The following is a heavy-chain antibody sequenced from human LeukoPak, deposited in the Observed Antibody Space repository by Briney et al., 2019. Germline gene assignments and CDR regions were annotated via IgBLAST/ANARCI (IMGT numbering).Heavy chain of an antibody. CDR2: INPNSGGT. D-gene: IGHD4-17*01. V-gene: IGHV1-2*02. CDR3: ARDGGLGSTVTYNWFDP. CDR1: GYTFTSYY. Sequence: GASVKVSCKASGYTFTSYYMHWVRQAPGQGLEWMGWINPNSGGTNYAQKFQGRVTMTRDTSISTAYMELSRLRSDDTAVYYCARDGGLGSTVTYNWFDPWDQGTTVTVSS. J-gene: IGHJ5*01.